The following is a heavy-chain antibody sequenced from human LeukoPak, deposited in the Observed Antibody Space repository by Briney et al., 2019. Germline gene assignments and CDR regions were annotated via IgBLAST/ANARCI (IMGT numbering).Heavy chain of an antibody. J-gene: IGHJ6*02. D-gene: IGHD6-19*01. V-gene: IGHV1-69*04. CDR2: IIPILGIA. CDR1: GYTFTGYY. CDR3: ARDTVKGQQWLADYYYYGMDV. Sequence: SVKVSCKASGYTFTGYYMHWVRQAPGQGLEWMGRIIPILGIANYAQKFQGRVTITADKSTSTAYMELSSLRSEDTAVYYCARDTVKGQQWLADYYYYGMDVWGQGTTVTVSS.